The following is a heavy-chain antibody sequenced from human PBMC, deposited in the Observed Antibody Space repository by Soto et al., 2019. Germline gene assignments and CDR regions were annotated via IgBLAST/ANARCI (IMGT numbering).Heavy chain of an antibody. CDR2: TYPGDSDT. CDR1: GYSFTSYW. V-gene: IGHV5-51*01. Sequence: PGESLKISCKGSGYSFTSYWIGWMRQMPGKGLEWMGITYPGDSDTRYSPSFQGQVTISADKSISTAYLQWSSLKASDTAMYYCARATYYDFWSGHDAFDIWGQGTMVTVSS. CDR3: ARATYYDFWSGHDAFDI. J-gene: IGHJ3*02. D-gene: IGHD3-3*01.